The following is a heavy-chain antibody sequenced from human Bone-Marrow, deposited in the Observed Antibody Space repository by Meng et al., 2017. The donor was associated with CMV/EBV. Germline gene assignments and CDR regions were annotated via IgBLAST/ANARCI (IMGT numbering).Heavy chain of an antibody. CDR2: IYYSGST. Sequence: SETLSLTCTVSGGSISSYYWSWIRQPPGKGLEWIGYIYYSGSTNYNPSLKSRVTISVDTSKNQFSLKLSSVTAADTAVYYCARVVVVPAASSHYYYGMDVWGQGTTVTVSS. J-gene: IGHJ6*02. D-gene: IGHD2-2*01. CDR1: GGSISSYY. V-gene: IGHV4-59*08. CDR3: ARVVVVPAASSHYYYGMDV.